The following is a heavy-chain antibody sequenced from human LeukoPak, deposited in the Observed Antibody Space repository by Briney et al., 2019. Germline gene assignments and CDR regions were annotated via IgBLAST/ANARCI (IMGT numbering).Heavy chain of an antibody. CDR2: MNPNSGNT. J-gene: IGHJ4*02. D-gene: IGHD3-22*01. CDR1: GYAFTSYE. CDR3: ARGLGSYDSSPPDY. Sequence: GPSVNVSCKASGYAFTSYEINWVRQATGQGLEWMGWMNPNSGNTGSAQKFQGRVTMTRNTSISTAYMELSSLRSEDTAVYYCARGLGSYDSSPPDYWGQGTLVTVSS. V-gene: IGHV1-8*01.